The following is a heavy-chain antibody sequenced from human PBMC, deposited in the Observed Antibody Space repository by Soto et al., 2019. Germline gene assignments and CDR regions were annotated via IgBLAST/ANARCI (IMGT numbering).Heavy chain of an antibody. J-gene: IGHJ4*02. V-gene: IGHV3-23*01. CDR2: ISGSGGST. Sequence: GSLRLSCAASGFTFSSYAMSWVRQAPGKGLEWVSAISGSGGSTYYADSVKGRFTISRDNSKNTLYLQMNSLRAEDTAVYYCAKDLEDYDILTGSFDYWGQGTLVTVSS. D-gene: IGHD3-9*01. CDR3: AKDLEDYDILTGSFDY. CDR1: GFTFSSYA.